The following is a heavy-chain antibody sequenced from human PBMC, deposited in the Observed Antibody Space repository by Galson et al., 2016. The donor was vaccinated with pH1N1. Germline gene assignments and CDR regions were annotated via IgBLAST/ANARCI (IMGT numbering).Heavy chain of an antibody. D-gene: IGHD3-22*01. Sequence: SVKVSCKASGYTFTTQYVNWVRQAPGQGLEWLGVIDPSGGSTTYAQKFQGRVTVTVDTSTSTGYMELSSLISDDTAMYYCARGGYWVYWGQGTLVTVSS. J-gene: IGHJ4*02. CDR2: IDPSGGST. CDR1: GYTFTTQY. CDR3: ARGGYWVY. V-gene: IGHV1-46*01.